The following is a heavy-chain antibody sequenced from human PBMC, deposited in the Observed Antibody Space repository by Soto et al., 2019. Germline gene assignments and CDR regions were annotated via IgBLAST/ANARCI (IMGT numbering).Heavy chain of an antibody. D-gene: IGHD1-26*01. V-gene: IGHV1-2*04. CDR3: ARVSRAVGAADAFDI. J-gene: IGHJ3*02. CDR2: INPNSGGT. Sequence: SVKVSCKASGYTFTGYCMHWVRQAPGQGLEWMGWINPNSGGTNYAQKFQGWVTMTRDTSISTAYMELSRLRSDDTAVYYCARVSRAVGAADAFDIWGQGTMVTVSS. CDR1: GYTFTGYC.